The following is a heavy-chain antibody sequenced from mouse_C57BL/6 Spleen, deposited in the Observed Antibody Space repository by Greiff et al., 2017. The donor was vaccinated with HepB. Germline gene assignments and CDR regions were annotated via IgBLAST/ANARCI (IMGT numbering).Heavy chain of an antibody. D-gene: IGHD1-1*01. V-gene: IGHV2-2*01. CDR1: GFSLTSYG. Sequence: QVQLKESGPGLVQPSQSLSITCTVSGFSLTSYGVHWVSQSPGKGLEWLGVIWSGGSTDYNAAFISSLSISKDNSKSQVFFKMNSLQADDTAIYYCARNEVYYGSRRYMDYWGQGTSVTVSS. CDR2: IWSGGST. J-gene: IGHJ4*01. CDR3: ARNEVYYGSRRYMDY.